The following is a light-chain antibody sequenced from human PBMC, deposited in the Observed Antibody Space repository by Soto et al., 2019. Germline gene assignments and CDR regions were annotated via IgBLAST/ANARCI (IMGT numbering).Light chain of an antibody. CDR2: LCS. V-gene: IGKV2-28*01. CDR1: PSLLHSNGYNY. J-gene: IGKJ1*01. Sequence: GMTQSPLSLPVTPGEAASISCRASPSLLHSNGYNYLDWYLQQPGQSPQLLIYLCSNRASGVPDRFSGSGSGTDFTLKISRVEAEDVGVYYCMQALQTPRTFGQGTNVDI. CDR3: MQALQTPRT.